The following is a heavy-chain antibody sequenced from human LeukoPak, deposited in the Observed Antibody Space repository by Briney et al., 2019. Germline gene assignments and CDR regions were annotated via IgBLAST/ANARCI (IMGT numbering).Heavy chain of an antibody. CDR2: IRYDGSNK. Sequence: GGSLRLSCAASGFTFSSYGMHWVRQAPGKGLEWVAFIRYDGSNKYYADSVKGRFTISRDNSKNTLYPQMNSLRAEDTAVYYWAKDLSDYYDSSGYYPDDAFDIWGQGTMVTVSS. CDR1: GFTFSSYG. J-gene: IGHJ3*02. V-gene: IGHV3-30*02. CDR3: AKDLSDYYDSSGYYPDDAFDI. D-gene: IGHD3-22*01.